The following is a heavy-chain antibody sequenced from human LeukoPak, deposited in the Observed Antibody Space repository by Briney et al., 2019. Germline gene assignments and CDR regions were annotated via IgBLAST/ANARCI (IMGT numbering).Heavy chain of an antibody. Sequence: SETLSLTCSVSGYSITSGYHWGWIRQPPGERLEWIGSISPGGSPYYTPSLRSRVTISVDTSKNQFSLNLRSSTAADTAVYYCARLSNGGNWDFDYWGPGTLVTVSS. V-gene: IGHV4-38-2*01. CDR1: GYSITSGYH. CDR2: ISPGGSP. D-gene: IGHD2-21*01. J-gene: IGHJ4*02. CDR3: ARLSNGGNWDFDY.